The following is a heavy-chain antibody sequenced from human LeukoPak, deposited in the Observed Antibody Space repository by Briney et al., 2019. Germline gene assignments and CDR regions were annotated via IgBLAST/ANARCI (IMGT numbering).Heavy chain of an antibody. Sequence: GGSLRLSCAASGFTFNDYGMGWVRQGPGKGLEWVSGINWNGGTTGYADSVRGRFTISRDNAKNSLYLQMNSLRAEDTALYYCARDKHYYDSSNYVWGQGTLVTVSS. D-gene: IGHD3-22*01. CDR2: INWNGGTT. CDR3: ARDKHYYDSSNYV. J-gene: IGHJ4*02. CDR1: GFTFNDYG. V-gene: IGHV3-20*04.